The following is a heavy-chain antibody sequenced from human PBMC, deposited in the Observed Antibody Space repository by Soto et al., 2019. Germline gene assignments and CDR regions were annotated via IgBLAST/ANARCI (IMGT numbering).Heavy chain of an antibody. CDR1: GFTFRNYG. Sequence: PGWSLRLSCAASGFTFRNYGMNWVRQAPGKGLEWVSYIGIGSSTKYYADSVKGRFTISRDNAKNSLYLQMNSLRAEDTAVYYCARDQLYYNDISARPLNAFDVWGQATMLTVSS. J-gene: IGHJ3*01. CDR2: IGIGSSTK. V-gene: IGHV3-48*01. D-gene: IGHD3-22*01. CDR3: ARDQLYYNDISARPLNAFDV.